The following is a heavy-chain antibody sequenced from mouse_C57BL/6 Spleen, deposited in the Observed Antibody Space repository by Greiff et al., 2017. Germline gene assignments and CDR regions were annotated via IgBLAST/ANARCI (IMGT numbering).Heavy chain of an antibody. CDR1: GFTFSSYA. D-gene: IGHD2-4*01. CDR3: AREGDYDGSVAY. CDR2: ISDGGSYT. V-gene: IGHV5-4*01. Sequence: EVNVVESGGGLVKPGGSLKLSCAASGFTFSSYAMSWVRQTPEKRLEWVATISDGGSYTYYPDNVKGRFTISRDNAKNNLYLQMSHLKSEDTAMYYCAREGDYDGSVAYWGQGTLVTVSA. J-gene: IGHJ3*01.